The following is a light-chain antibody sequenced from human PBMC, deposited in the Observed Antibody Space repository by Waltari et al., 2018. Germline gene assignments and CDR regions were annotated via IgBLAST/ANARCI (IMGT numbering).Light chain of an antibody. V-gene: IGKV3D-15*01. CDR1: QSVVTN. CDR3: QQYNNWPPYI. J-gene: IGKJ2*01. CDR2: GAS. Sequence: ETVMTQSPPTLSLSPGDRATLSCRASQSVVTNFAWSQHKPGPAPRLLIYGASIRATGVPARFSGRGAGTEFTLTISSLQSEDFAVYYCQQYNNWPPYIFGQGSQLEI.